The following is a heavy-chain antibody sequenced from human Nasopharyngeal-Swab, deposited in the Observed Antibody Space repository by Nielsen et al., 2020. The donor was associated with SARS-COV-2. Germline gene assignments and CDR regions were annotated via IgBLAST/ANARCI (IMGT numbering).Heavy chain of an antibody. D-gene: IGHD6-19*01. J-gene: IGHJ4*02. CDR3: ARGSGAGGL. Sequence: GESLKISCAASGFTFSSYSMNWVRQAPGKGLEWVSSVSSSSSYIYYADSVKGRFTIPRDNAKNSLYLQMNSLRAEDTAVYYCARGSGAGGLWGQGTPVTVSS. CDR1: GFTFSSYS. CDR2: VSSSSSYI. V-gene: IGHV3-21*01.